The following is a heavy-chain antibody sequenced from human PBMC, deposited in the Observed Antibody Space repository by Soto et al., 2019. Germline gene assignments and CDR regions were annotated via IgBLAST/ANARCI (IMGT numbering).Heavy chain of an antibody. CDR3: VKDGSSGWPYYYGMDV. D-gene: IGHD6-19*01. J-gene: IGHJ6*02. Sequence: QVQLVESGGGVVQSGGSLRLSCGGSGFIFSRYGMHWVRQAPGKGLEWVTGISYDGSNKYYADSLKGRFTVSRDNSKNTLYLQMSSLRAEDTAVYYCVKDGSSGWPYYYGMDVWGQGTTVTVSS. V-gene: IGHV3-30*18. CDR1: GFIFSRYG. CDR2: ISYDGSNK.